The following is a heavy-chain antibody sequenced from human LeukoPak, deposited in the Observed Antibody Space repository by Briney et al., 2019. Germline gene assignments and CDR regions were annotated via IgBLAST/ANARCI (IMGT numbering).Heavy chain of an antibody. CDR3: ARDSSGYRKPNWFDP. J-gene: IGHJ5*02. V-gene: IGHV3-30*03. CDR1: GFTFSSYG. CDR2: ISYDGSNK. D-gene: IGHD3-22*01. Sequence: GRSLRLSCAASGFTFSSYGMHWVRQAPGKGLEWVAVISYDGSNKYYADSVKGRFTISRDNSKNTLYLQMNSLRAEDTAVYYCARDSSGYRKPNWFDPWGQGTLVTVSS.